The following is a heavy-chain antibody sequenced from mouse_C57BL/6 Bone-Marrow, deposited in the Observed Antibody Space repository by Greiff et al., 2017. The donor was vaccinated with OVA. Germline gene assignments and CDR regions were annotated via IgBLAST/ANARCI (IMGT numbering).Heavy chain of an antibody. D-gene: IGHD2-1*01. CDR1: GYTFTEYT. V-gene: IGHV1-62-2*01. Sequence: VQRVESGAELVKPGASVKLSCKASGYTFTEYTIHWVKQRSGQGLEWIGWFYPGSGSIKYNEKFKDKATLTADKSSSTVYMELSRLTSEDSAVYFCARHEEIYYGNHAWFAYWGQGTLVTVSA. CDR2: FYPGSGSI. J-gene: IGHJ3*01. CDR3: ARHEEIYYGNHAWFAY.